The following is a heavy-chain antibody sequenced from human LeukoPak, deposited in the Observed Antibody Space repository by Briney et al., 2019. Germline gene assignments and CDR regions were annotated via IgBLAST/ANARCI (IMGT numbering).Heavy chain of an antibody. CDR1: GFTFSSYS. D-gene: IGHD6-19*01. V-gene: IGHV3-21*04. J-gene: IGHJ3*02. CDR2: ISSSSSYI. CDR3: AKDGQWLENDAFDI. Sequence: GGSLRLSCAASGFTFSSYSMNWVRQAPGKGLEWVSSISSSSSYIYYADSVKGRFTISRDNSKNTLYLQMNSLRAEDTAVYYCAKDGQWLENDAFDIWGQGTMVTVSS.